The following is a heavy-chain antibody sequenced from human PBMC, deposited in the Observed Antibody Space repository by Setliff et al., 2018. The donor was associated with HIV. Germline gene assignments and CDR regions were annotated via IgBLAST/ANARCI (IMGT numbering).Heavy chain of an antibody. CDR2: IRNKGNSYAT. V-gene: IGHV3-73*01. J-gene: IGHJ6*03. CDR3: TPITGYYMDV. CDR1: GFTFGDYA. D-gene: IGHD1-20*01. Sequence: PGGSLRLSCTASGFTFGDYAMSWVRQAPGKGLEWVGRIRNKGNSYATTYAASVKGRFTISRDDSKNTAFLQMNSLKTEDTAVYYCTPITGYYMDVWGKGTTVTVSS.